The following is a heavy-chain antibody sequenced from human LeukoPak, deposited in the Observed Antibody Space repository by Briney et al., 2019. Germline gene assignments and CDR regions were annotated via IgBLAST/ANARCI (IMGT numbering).Heavy chain of an antibody. D-gene: IGHD6-19*01. CDR3: ARGRYSSGWYADYFDY. J-gene: IGHJ4*02. V-gene: IGHV4-34*01. Sequence: SETLSLTCAVYGGSFSGYYWSWIRQPPGRGLEWIGEINHSGSTNYNPSLKSRVTISVDTSKNQFSLKLSSVTAADTAVYYCARGRYSSGWYADYFDYWGQGTLVTVSS. CDR1: GGSFSGYY. CDR2: INHSGST.